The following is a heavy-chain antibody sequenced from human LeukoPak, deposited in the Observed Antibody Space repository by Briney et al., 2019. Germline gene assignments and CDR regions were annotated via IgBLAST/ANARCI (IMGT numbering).Heavy chain of an antibody. V-gene: IGHV3-7*05. CDR3: ARELWPSSGWYRDGYDI. Sequence: GGSLRLSCVTSGFTLRSYWMSWVRQAPGKGLERVANIQQDGSEKYYVDSVEGRFAISRDNAKNSLFLQMNSLRAEDTAVYYCARELWPSSGWYRDGYDIWGQGTMVTVSS. J-gene: IGHJ3*02. CDR2: IQQDGSEK. CDR1: GFTLRSYW. D-gene: IGHD6-19*01.